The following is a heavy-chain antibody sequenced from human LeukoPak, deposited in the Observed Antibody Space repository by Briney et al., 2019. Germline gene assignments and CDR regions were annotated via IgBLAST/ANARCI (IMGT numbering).Heavy chain of an antibody. Sequence: GSLRLSCPASGLTFSSYSMNWVSQPPGKGLEWIGEINHSGSTNYNPSLKSRVTISVDTSKNQFSLKLSSVTAAYTAVYYCARGQGGYCSSTSCLHYRKMTTVTTTWFDPWGQGTLVTVSS. V-gene: IGHV4-34*01. CDR3: ARGQGGYCSSTSCLHYRKMTTVTTTWFDP. J-gene: IGHJ5*02. CDR2: INHSGST. D-gene: IGHD2-2*01. CDR1: GLTFSSYS.